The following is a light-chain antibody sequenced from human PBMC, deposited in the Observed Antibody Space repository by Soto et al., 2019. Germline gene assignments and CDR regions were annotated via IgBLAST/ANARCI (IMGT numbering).Light chain of an antibody. J-gene: IGKJ4*01. Sequence: VLTQSPDTLSLSPGERATLSCRATETVGSNLAGFQQKPGQTPRLLIYDASTRVTGIPARFRGSGYGRAFTLTISSLEPEDFAVYYCQQRSVWPPLNFGGGTKVEIK. CDR1: ETVGSN. CDR3: QQRSVWPPLN. CDR2: DAS. V-gene: IGKV3-11*02.